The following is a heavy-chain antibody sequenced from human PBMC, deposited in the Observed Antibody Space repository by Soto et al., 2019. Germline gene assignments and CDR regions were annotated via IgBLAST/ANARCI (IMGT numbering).Heavy chain of an antibody. J-gene: IGHJ4*02. D-gene: IGHD3-10*01. CDR3: AKDHVLWFGEPDFDY. Sequence: GGSLRLSCAASGFTFSSYAMSWVRQAPGKGLEWVSAISGSGGSTYYADSVKGRFTISRDNSKNTLYLQMNSLRAEDTAVYYCAKDHVLWFGEPDFDYWGQGTLVTVSS. CDR2: ISGSGGST. V-gene: IGHV3-23*01. CDR1: GFTFSSYA.